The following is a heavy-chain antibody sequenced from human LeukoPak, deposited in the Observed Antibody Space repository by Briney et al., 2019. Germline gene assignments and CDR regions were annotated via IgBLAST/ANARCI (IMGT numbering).Heavy chain of an antibody. V-gene: IGHV1-8*01. Sequence: ASVKVSCKASGYTFTSYDINWVRQATGQGLEWMGWMNPNSGNTGYAQKFQGRVTMTRNTSISTAYMELSSLRSEDTAVYYCATVRSGSYPPQYNWFDPWGQGTLVTVSS. D-gene: IGHD1-26*01. J-gene: IGHJ5*02. CDR1: GYTFTSYD. CDR2: MNPNSGNT. CDR3: ATVRSGSYPPQYNWFDP.